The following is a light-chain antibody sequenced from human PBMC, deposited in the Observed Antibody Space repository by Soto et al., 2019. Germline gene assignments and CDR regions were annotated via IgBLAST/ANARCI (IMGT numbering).Light chain of an antibody. CDR3: QKYNSAPLT. J-gene: IGKJ4*01. CDR2: AAS. V-gene: IGKV1-27*01. Sequence: DIQMTQSPSSLSASVGDRVTITCRASQGISNYLAWYQQKPGKVPKLLIYAASTLQSGLPSRFSGSGSGTDVTLPISSLQPEQVATFFCQKYNSAPLTFGGPTKVEI. CDR1: QGISNY.